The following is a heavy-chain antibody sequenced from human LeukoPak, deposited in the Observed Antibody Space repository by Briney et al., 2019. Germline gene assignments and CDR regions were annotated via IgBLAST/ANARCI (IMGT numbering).Heavy chain of an antibody. CDR2: INHSGST. V-gene: IGHV4-34*01. Sequence: SETLSLTCAVYGGSFSGYYWSWIRQPPGKGLEWIGEINHSGSTNYNPSLKSRVTISVDTSKNQFSLKLSSVTAADTAVYYCASSEYGDYTWGQGTLVTVSS. D-gene: IGHD4-17*01. CDR3: ASSEYGDYT. CDR1: GGSFSGYY. J-gene: IGHJ4*02.